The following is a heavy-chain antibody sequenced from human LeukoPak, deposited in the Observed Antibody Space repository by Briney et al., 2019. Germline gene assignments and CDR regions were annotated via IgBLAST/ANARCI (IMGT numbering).Heavy chain of an antibody. CDR3: AKDRGSGSWVFDY. CDR1: GFTFSDNG. D-gene: IGHD3-10*01. J-gene: IGHJ4*02. Sequence: TGGSLRLSCAASGFTFSDNGMHWVRQAPDKGLEWVAVISYDGTYKYYADSVKGRFTITRDNSKDTVYLQMNSLRAEDTAVYYCAKDRGSGSWVFDYWGQGTPVTVSS. CDR2: ISYDGTYK. V-gene: IGHV3-30*18.